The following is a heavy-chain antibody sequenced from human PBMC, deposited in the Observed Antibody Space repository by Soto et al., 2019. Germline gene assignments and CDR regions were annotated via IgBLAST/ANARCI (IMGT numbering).Heavy chain of an antibody. CDR1: GFSLSNARMG. Sequence: QVTLKESGPVLVKPTETLTLTCTVSGFSLSNARMGVSWIRQPPGKALEWLAHIFSNDEKSYSTSLKSRLTNSQDNSKSQGVLTMTHLDPVETAPYYWARSCYWFAQGMDVRGQGTTVTVSS. D-gene: IGHD3-10*01. V-gene: IGHV2-26*01. CDR3: ARSCYWFAQGMDV. J-gene: IGHJ6*02. CDR2: IFSNDEK.